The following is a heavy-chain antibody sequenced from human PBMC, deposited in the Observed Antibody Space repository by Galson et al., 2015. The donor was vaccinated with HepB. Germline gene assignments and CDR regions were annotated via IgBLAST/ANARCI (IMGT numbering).Heavy chain of an antibody. D-gene: IGHD6-25*01. J-gene: IGHJ4*01. Sequence: SLRLSCAVSGFTFNRYGMHWVRQAPGKGLEWVALIWANGSNRYYSNSVVGRFTISRDNSKNTLFLEMNSLRAEDTAVYYCVREMAIAAPASFDLWGHGTLVTVSS. CDR2: IWANGSNR. CDR3: VREMAIAAPASFDL. CDR1: GFTFNRYG. V-gene: IGHV3-33*01.